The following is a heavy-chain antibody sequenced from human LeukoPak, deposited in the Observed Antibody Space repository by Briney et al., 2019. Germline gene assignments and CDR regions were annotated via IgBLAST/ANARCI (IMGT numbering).Heavy chain of an antibody. Sequence: GGSLRLSCAASGFTFSSYAMTWVRQAPGKALEWVSGMSGSGDSTYYADSVKGRFTISRDNSKNTLYLQMNSLRAEDTAVYYCAKASGSGSPNDFQHWGQGTLVIVSS. V-gene: IGHV3-23*01. CDR3: AKASGSGSPNDFQH. J-gene: IGHJ1*01. D-gene: IGHD3-10*01. CDR1: GFTFSSYA. CDR2: MSGSGDST.